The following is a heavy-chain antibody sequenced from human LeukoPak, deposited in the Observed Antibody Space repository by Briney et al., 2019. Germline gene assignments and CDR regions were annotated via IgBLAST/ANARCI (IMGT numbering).Heavy chain of an antibody. CDR1: GFTFSSYA. V-gene: IGHV3-23*01. J-gene: IGHJ4*02. CDR3: AKPRGGTYQYYFDY. D-gene: IGHD1-26*01. Sequence: GGSLRLSCAASGFTFSSYAMTWVRQAPGKGPEWVSHITDSGSGKYYAASVKGRFTISRDNSKNALYMQMNSLRAEDRALYYCAKPRGGTYQYYFDYWGQGAMLAVPS. CDR2: ITDSGSGK.